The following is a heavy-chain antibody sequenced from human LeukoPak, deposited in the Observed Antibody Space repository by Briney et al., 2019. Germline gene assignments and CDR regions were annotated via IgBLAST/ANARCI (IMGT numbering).Heavy chain of an antibody. CDR1: GFTVSSNY. Sequence: SGGSLRLSCAASGFTVSSNYMSSVRQAPGKGLEWVSAISGSGGSTYYADSVKGRFTISRDNSKNTLYLQMNSLRAEDTAVYYCAKGNYDFWSGPSYWGQGTLVTVSS. D-gene: IGHD3-3*01. CDR2: ISGSGGST. CDR3: AKGNYDFWSGPSY. J-gene: IGHJ4*02. V-gene: IGHV3-23*01.